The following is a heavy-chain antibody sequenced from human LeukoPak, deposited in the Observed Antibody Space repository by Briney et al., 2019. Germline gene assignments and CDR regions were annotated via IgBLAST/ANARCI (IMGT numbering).Heavy chain of an antibody. D-gene: IGHD6-13*01. V-gene: IGHV3-9*01. CDR3: AKDLKQLATYYHYGMDV. Sequence: GGSLRLSCAASGFTFDDYAMHWVRQAPGKGLEWVSGISWNSGSIGYADSVKGRFTISRDNAKNSLYLQMNSLRAEDTALYYCAKDLKQLATYYHYGMDVWGQGTTVTVSS. CDR1: GFTFDDYA. J-gene: IGHJ6*02. CDR2: ISWNSGSI.